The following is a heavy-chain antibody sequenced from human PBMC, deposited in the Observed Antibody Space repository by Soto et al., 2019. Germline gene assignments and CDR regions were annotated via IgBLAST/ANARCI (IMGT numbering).Heavy chain of an antibody. Sequence: EVQLVESGGGLVQPGGSLRLSCVASGFTFSSSEMYWVRQAPGKGLEWVSYIHPAGQPIFYADSVKGRFTISRDNAKNSLYLQLNRLRAEDTAVYYWARRGSSWGQGTMVTVSS. CDR2: IHPAGQPI. CDR3: ARRGSS. D-gene: IGHD2-2*01. CDR1: GFTFSSSE. V-gene: IGHV3-48*03. J-gene: IGHJ3*01.